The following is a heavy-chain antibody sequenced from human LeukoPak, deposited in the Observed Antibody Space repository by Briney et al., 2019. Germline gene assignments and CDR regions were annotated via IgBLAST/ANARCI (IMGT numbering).Heavy chain of an antibody. Sequence: SETLSLTCTVSGYSISSGYYWGWIRQPPGKGLEWIGYIYYSGSTNYNPSLKSRVTISVDTSKNQFSLKLSSVTAADTAVYYCARVLHYCSSTSCYRGYYYYMDVWGKGTTVTISS. J-gene: IGHJ6*03. D-gene: IGHD2-2*01. CDR2: IYYSGST. CDR1: GYSISSGYY. CDR3: ARVLHYCSSTSCYRGYYYYMDV. V-gene: IGHV4-38-2*02.